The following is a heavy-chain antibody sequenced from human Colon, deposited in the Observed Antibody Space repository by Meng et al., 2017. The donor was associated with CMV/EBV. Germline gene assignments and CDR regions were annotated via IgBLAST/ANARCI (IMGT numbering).Heavy chain of an antibody. CDR1: GFTFSDYI. J-gene: IGHJ4*02. V-gene: IGHV3-72*01. CDR2: IRNKAKGYTS. Sequence: ASGFTFSDYIIDWVRQAPGKGLEWVGRIRNKAKGYTSEYAASVKGRFTVSRDDSENSVYLQMNSLKTEDTAVYYCSRDGGKGSNFDYWGQGTLVTVSS. CDR3: SRDGGKGSNFDY. D-gene: IGHD3-16*01.